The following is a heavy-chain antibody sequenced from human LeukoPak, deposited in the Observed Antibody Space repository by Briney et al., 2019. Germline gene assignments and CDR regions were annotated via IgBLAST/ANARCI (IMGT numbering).Heavy chain of an antibody. V-gene: IGHV1-2*02. D-gene: IGHD1-26*01. CDR1: GYTFTGYY. CDR3: ARDNGMGYYGGSGYFDY. J-gene: IGHJ4*02. Sequence: GASVKVSCKASGYTFTGYYTHWVRQAPGQGLEWMGWLNPKRGGTNYPQKFQGRVTMTRDTSITTAYMELSRLTSDDTAVYYCARDNGMGYYGGSGYFDYWGQGTLVTVSS. CDR2: LNPKRGGT.